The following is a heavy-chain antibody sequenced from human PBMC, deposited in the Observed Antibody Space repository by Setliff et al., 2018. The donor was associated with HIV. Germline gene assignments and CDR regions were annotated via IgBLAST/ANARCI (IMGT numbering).Heavy chain of an antibody. CDR3: MRNEI. D-gene: IGHD1-1*01. CDR2: IKEDGSEI. V-gene: IGHV3-7*01. J-gene: IGHJ4*02. CDR1: GFTFSTYA. Sequence: PGGSLRLSCAASGFTFSTYAMSWVRQAPGKGLEWVANIKEDGSEIYYVDSVKGRFTISRDNAKNSLYLQMDSLRAEDTAVYYCMRNEIWGQGTLVTVSS.